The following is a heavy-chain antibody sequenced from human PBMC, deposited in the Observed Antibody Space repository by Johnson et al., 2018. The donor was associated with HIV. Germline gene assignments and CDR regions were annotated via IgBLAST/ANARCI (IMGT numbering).Heavy chain of an antibody. J-gene: IGHJ3*02. D-gene: IGHD1-1*01. CDR2: IQYDGSNK. Sequence: QVQLVESGGGLVQPGGSLRISCAASGFTFRSYWMSWVRQAPGKGLEWVAFIQYDGSNKYYADSLKGRFTISRDNSKNTLYLQMNSLRAEDTAVYYCATSTASDALDIWGQGTMVTVSS. CDR1: GFTFRSYW. CDR3: ATSTASDALDI. V-gene: IGHV3-30*02.